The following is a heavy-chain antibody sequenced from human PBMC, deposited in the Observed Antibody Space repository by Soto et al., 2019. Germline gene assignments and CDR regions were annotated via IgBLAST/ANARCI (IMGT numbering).Heavy chain of an antibody. Sequence: SETLSLTCTVSGGSISSGGYYWSWLRQHPGQGLEWIGYIYYSGSTYYNPSLKSRVTISVDTSKNQFSLKLSSVTDAATVVYYCARHCLGSYDNTFSRPSHFDYWGQGTLVTVSS. D-gene: IGHD3-10*02. CDR2: IYYSGST. CDR3: ARHCLGSYDNTFSRPSHFDY. CDR1: GGSISSGGYY. J-gene: IGHJ4*02. V-gene: IGHV4-31*03.